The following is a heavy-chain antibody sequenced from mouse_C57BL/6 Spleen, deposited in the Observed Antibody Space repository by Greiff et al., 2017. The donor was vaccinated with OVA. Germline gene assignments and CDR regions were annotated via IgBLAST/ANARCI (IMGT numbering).Heavy chain of an antibody. V-gene: IGHV1-26*01. J-gene: IGHJ3*01. Sequence: EVQLQQSGPELVKPGASVKISCKASGYTFTDYYMNWVKQSHGKSLEWIGDINPNNGGTSYNQKFKGKATLTVDKSSSTAYMELRSLTSEDSAVYYCARPHTTVVGEAWFAYWGQGTLVTVSA. CDR3: ARPHTTVVGEAWFAY. D-gene: IGHD1-1*01. CDR1: GYTFTDYY. CDR2: INPNNGGT.